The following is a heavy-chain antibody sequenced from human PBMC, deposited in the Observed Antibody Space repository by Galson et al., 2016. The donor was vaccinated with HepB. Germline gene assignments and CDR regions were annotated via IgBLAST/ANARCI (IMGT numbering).Heavy chain of an antibody. CDR3: STREWGRKGSDY. CDR1: GLTFSKAW. J-gene: IGHJ4*02. Sequence: SLRLSCAASGLTFSKAWMSWVRQAPGKGLEWVGRVKSKTDGGTIDYAAPVKGRFTISREDSKNTVNLQINSLKTEDISGYYCSTREWGRKGSDYWGQGTQVTVSP. CDR2: VKSKTDGGTI. V-gene: IGHV3-15*01. D-gene: IGHD3-10*01.